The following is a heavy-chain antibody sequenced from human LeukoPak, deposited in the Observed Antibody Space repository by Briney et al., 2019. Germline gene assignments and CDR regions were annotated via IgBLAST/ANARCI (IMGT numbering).Heavy chain of an antibody. CDR1: GFTVSSNY. J-gene: IGHJ3*02. Sequence: GGSLRLSCAASGFTVSSNYMSWVRQAPGKGLEWVSVIYSGGSTYYADSVKGRFTISRDNSKNTLYLQMNSLRAEDTAVYYCARDNLIMGARPNAFDIWGQGTMVTVSS. CDR2: IYSGGST. D-gene: IGHD2-8*01. V-gene: IGHV3-53*01. CDR3: ARDNLIMGARPNAFDI.